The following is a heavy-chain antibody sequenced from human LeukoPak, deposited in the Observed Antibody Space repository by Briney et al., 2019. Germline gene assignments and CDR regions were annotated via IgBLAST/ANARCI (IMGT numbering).Heavy chain of an antibody. J-gene: IGHJ6*03. D-gene: IGHD2-15*01. CDR2: ISRSGSTK. Sequence: GGSLRLSCAASGFTFSDYNMRWIRQAPGKGLEWVSSISRSGSTKYYADSVKGRFTISKDNAKNSLFLQMNSLRAEDTAVYYCARVLRYCSGGNCYSGGLGYMDVWGKGTTVTISS. V-gene: IGHV3-11*01. CDR1: GFTFSDYN. CDR3: ARVLRYCSGGNCYSGGLGYMDV.